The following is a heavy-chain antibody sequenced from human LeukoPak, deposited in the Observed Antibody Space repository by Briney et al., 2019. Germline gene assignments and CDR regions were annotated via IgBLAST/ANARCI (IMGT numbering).Heavy chain of an antibody. CDR1: GFTFSRYS. J-gene: IGHJ4*02. V-gene: IGHV3-48*02. CDR3: ARENHGEGYYFDY. CDR2: ISSSSSSI. D-gene: IGHD3-10*01. Sequence: GGSLRLSCAAAGFTFSRYSMNWVRQAPGKVLDWVSKISSSSSSIYYACSVKGRSNLSRDNAKKPLYLQMNSLRDEDTAVYYCARENHGEGYYFDYWGQGTLVTVSS.